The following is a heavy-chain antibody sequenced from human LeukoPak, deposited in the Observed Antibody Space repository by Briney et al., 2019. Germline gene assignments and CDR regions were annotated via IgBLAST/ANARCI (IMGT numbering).Heavy chain of an antibody. CDR3: AKIPYSSGWGFDY. CDR2: IYYSGST. V-gene: IGHV4-39*07. D-gene: IGHD6-19*01. CDR1: GGSISSSSYY. Sequence: PSETLSLTCTVSGGSISSSSYYWGWIRQPPGEGLEWIGSIYYSGSTYYNPSLKSRVTISVDTSKNQFSLKLSSVTAADTAVYYCAKIPYSSGWGFDYWGQGTLVTVSS. J-gene: IGHJ4*02.